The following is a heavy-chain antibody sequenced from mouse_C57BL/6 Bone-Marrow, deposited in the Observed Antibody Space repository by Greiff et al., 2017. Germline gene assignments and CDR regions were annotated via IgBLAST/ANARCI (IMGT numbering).Heavy chain of an antibody. V-gene: IGHV14-2*01. J-gene: IGHJ2*01. CDR3: EPITTLVLDY. D-gene: IGHD1-1*01. Sequence: VPLQQSGPELVKPGASVKLSCTASGFYITDSYMHWVKQRTEQGLEWIGRIDPGDGETTYAPKFQGKATITADTSSNTAYLQLSSLTSEDTAVDDCEPITTLVLDYWGQGTTLTVSA. CDR2: IDPGDGET. CDR1: GFYITDSY.